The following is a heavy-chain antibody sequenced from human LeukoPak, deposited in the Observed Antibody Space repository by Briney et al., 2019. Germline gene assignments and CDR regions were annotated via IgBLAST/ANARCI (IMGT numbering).Heavy chain of an antibody. J-gene: IGHJ6*02. D-gene: IGHD3-22*01. CDR1: GFTFNSYG. CDR3: ARGGSGYGDYYYFYAMDV. V-gene: IGHV3-23*01. CDR2: ISGSGGST. Sequence: GGSLRLSCAASGFTFNSYGMSWVRQAPGKGLEWVSGISGSGGSTYYADSVKGRFTISRDNSKNTLYVQMNSLRDEDTAVYSCARGGSGYGDYYYFYAMDVWGQGTTVTVSS.